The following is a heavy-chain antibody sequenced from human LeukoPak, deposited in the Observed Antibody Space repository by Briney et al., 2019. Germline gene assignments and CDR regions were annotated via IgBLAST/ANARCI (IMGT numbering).Heavy chain of an antibody. Sequence: PETLSLTCAVYGGSFSDYYWSWIRQPPGKGLEWIGEINHSGSTNYNPSLKSRVTISVDTSKNQFSLKLSSVTAADTAVYYCARDETTDGHNPYFDYWGQGTPVTVSS. CDR3: ARDETTDGHNPYFDY. CDR2: INHSGST. J-gene: IGHJ4*02. D-gene: IGHD5-24*01. CDR1: GGSFSDYY. V-gene: IGHV4-34*01.